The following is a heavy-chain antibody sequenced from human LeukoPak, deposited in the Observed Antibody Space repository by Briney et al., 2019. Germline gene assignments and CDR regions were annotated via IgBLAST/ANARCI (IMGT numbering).Heavy chain of an antibody. CDR3: TRVQAAGDFWSGYYTGPIIPEYYYMDV. V-gene: IGHV3-49*04. Sequence: GGSLRLSCTASGFTFGDYAMSWVRQAPGKGLEWVGFIRSKAYGGTTEYAASVKGRFTISRDDSKSIAYLQMNSLKTEDTAVYYCTRVQAAGDFWSGYYTGPIIPEYYYMDVWGKGTTVTVSS. J-gene: IGHJ6*03. D-gene: IGHD3-3*01. CDR1: GFTFGDYA. CDR2: IRSKAYGGTT.